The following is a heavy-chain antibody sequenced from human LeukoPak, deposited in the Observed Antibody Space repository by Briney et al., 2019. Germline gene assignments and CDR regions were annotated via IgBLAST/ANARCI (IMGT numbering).Heavy chain of an antibody. V-gene: IGHV3-74*01. CDR3: ARGAYSFDY. Sequence: PGGSPRLSCAASGFSISSFWMHWVRQAPGKGVVWVARINSDGSSITYVDSVKGRFAISRDNAKNTFHLQMNSLTDDDTAVYYCARGAYSFDYWGQGTLVTVSS. CDR2: INSDGSSI. CDR1: GFSISSFW. J-gene: IGHJ4*02. D-gene: IGHD4-11*01.